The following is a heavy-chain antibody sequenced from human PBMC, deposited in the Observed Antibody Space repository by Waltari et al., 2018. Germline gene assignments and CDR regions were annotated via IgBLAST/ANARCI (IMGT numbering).Heavy chain of an antibody. CDR3: AKGARGPIDF. J-gene: IGHJ4*02. V-gene: IGHV3-43*02. CDR1: GFPFYAYT. Sequence: EMQLLESGGGLVQSGGALRLSCTASGFPFYAYTMHWVRQRPGKSLEWLSLITDNGDNTYYADSVKGRFTISRDNSKSSLYLHMDRLEIADTAFYFCAKGARGPIDFWGRGTLVTVSS. CDR2: ITDNGDNT.